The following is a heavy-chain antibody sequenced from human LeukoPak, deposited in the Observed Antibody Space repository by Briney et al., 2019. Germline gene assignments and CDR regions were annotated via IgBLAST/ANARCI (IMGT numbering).Heavy chain of an antibody. CDR1: GGSISNYY. D-gene: IGHD6-19*01. J-gene: IGHJ6*03. Sequence: SETLSLTRTVSGGSISNYYWSWIRQPPGKGLEWIGYMYNSGSTNYNPSLKSRVTISVDTSTNQFSLKLSSVTAADTAVYYCAGGAGHNFYYHMDVWGKGTTVTVSS. CDR3: AGGAGHNFYYHMDV. CDR2: MYNSGST. V-gene: IGHV4-59*01.